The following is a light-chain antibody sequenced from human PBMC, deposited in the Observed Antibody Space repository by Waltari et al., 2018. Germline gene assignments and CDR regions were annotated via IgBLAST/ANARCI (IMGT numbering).Light chain of an antibody. J-gene: IGKJ1*01. Sequence: EIVLTQSPGPLSLSTGERATLSCRASQSIGKYLVWYQQKPGQAPRLLIYAASSRATGVPDRFSGSGSGTDFSLTISRLEPEHFAVYYCQNHERLPATVGQGTKVEIK. V-gene: IGKV3-20*01. CDR2: AAS. CDR3: QNHERLPAT. CDR1: QSIGKY.